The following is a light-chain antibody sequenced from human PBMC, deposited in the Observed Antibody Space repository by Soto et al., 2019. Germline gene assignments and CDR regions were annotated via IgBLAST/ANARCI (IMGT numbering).Light chain of an antibody. CDR2: AAS. Sequence: IQMTQSPCTLSASVGDIVTITCRASQSISSWLAWYQQKPGKAPKLLIYAASSLQSGVPSRFSGSGSGTEFTLTISSLQSEDFAVYYCQQYNNWPTFAQGTKVDIK. CDR3: QQYNNWPT. CDR1: QSISSW. V-gene: IGKV1-5*01. J-gene: IGKJ1*01.